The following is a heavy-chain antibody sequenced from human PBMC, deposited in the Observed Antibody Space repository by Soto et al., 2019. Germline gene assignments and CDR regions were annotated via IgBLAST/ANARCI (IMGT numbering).Heavy chain of an antibody. CDR2: IYYSGST. Sequence: PSETLSLTCTVSGDSINSVGSYWSWIRQHTGKGLEWIGYIYYSGSTFYNPSLKSRVTISVDTSKNQLSLKLSSVTASDTAVYYCAILPWAEYGGIFYPWGHGTLVTVSS. CDR3: AILPWAEYGGIFYP. CDR1: GDSINSVGSY. J-gene: IGHJ5*02. D-gene: IGHD2-15*01. V-gene: IGHV4-31*03.